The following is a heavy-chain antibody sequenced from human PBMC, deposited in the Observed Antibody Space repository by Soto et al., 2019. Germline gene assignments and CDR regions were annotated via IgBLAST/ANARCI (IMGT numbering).Heavy chain of an antibody. J-gene: IGHJ4*02. CDR2: MNPTNGNT. Sequence: LQATGQGLEWMGWMNPTNGNTGYAQNFQGRVTMTRRTSITTAYMELSSRRSEDTAVYYCAKGPRNWGVDYWGQGTLVTVSS. CDR3: AKGPRNWGVDY. V-gene: IGHV1-8*01. D-gene: IGHD7-27*01.